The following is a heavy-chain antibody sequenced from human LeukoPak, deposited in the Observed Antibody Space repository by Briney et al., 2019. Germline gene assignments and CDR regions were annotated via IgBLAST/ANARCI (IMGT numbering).Heavy chain of an antibody. J-gene: IGHJ4*02. CDR1: GGSISSYY. CDR3: ARHYYGSGSYHLDY. V-gene: IGHV4-59*08. Sequence: SETLSLTCTVSGGSISSYYWSWIRQPPGKGLEWIGYIYYSGSTNYNPSLKGRVTISVDTSKNQFSLKLSSVTAADTAVYYCARHYYGSGSYHLDYWGQGALVTVSS. D-gene: IGHD3-10*01. CDR2: IYYSGST.